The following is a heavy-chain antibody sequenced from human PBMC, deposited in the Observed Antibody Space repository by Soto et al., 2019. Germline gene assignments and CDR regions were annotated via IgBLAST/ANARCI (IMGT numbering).Heavy chain of an antibody. CDR3: AKIIAVADTNWFDP. V-gene: IGHV3-23*01. Sequence: GGSLRLSCATSGFTFSSYAMSWVRQAPGKGLEWVSAISGSGGSTYYADSVKGRFTISRDNSKNTLYLQMNSLRAEDTAVYYCAKIIAVADTNWFDPWGQGTLVTVS. D-gene: IGHD6-19*01. CDR1: GFTFSSYA. J-gene: IGHJ5*02. CDR2: ISGSGGST.